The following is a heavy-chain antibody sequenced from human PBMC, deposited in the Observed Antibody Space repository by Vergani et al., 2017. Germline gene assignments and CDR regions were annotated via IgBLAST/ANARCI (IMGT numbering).Heavy chain of an antibody. CDR1: GYSFTNYW. V-gene: IGHV5-51*01. D-gene: IGHD3-22*01. CDR3: ARLYGRDSNGSKYFDY. J-gene: IGHJ4*02. Sequence: EVPLVQSGAEVKKPGESLKISCQISGYSFTNYWIGWVRQMPGKGLEWMGIIHPADSDTRYSPSFQGQVTISVDKSISTACLQRSSLRASDSAMYYCARLYGRDSNGSKYFDYWGQGTLVTVSS. CDR2: IHPADSDT.